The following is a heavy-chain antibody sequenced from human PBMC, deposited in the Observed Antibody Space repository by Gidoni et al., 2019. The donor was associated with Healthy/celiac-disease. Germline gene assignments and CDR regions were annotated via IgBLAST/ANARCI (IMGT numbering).Heavy chain of an antibody. D-gene: IGHD3-22*01. CDR3: ARDLGDSSGDQAY. CDR2: IWYDGSNK. V-gene: IGHV3-33*01. Sequence: QVQLVESGGGVVQPGRSLRLSCAASGFTFSSYGMHLVRQAPGKGLEWVAVIWYDGSNKYYADSVKGRFTISRDNSKNTLYLQMNSLRAEDTAVYYCARDLGDSSGDQAYWGQGTLVTVSS. J-gene: IGHJ4*02. CDR1: GFTFSSYG.